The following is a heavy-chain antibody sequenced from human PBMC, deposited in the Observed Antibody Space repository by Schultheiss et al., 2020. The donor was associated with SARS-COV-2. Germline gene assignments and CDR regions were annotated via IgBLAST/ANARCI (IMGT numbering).Heavy chain of an antibody. J-gene: IGHJ3*02. CDR1: GFTVSSNY. Sequence: GGSLRLSCAASGFTVSSNYMSWVRQAPGKGLEWVAVISYDGSNKYYADSVKGRFTISRDNSKNTLYLQMNSLRAEDTAVYYCARDGITMITDAFDIWGQGTMVTVSS. V-gene: IGHV3-30*01. CDR3: ARDGITMITDAFDI. CDR2: ISYDGSNK. D-gene: IGHD3-22*01.